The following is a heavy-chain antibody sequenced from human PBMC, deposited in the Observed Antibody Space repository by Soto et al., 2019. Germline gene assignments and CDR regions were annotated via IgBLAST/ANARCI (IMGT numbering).Heavy chain of an antibody. CDR3: ARPGYGDSDYYSYAMDV. V-gene: IGHV1-69*02. D-gene: IGHD4-17*01. J-gene: IGHJ6*04. Sequence: QVQLMQSGAEVKKPGSSVKVSCTASGGTFSTYTFGWVRQAPGQGLEWMGRIIPILDVANYAQKFQGRVTLTADRSTSTTYLELSRLRSEDTAIYYCARPGYGDSDYYSYAMDVWGEGTTVTVSS. CDR2: IIPILDVA. CDR1: GGTFSTYT.